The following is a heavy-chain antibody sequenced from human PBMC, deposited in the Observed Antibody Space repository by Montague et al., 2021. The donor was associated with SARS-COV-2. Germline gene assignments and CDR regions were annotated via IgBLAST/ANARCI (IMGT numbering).Heavy chain of an antibody. J-gene: IGHJ5*02. CDR2: IFYNGYT. V-gene: IGHV4-59*08. D-gene: IGHD1-1*01. CDR3: ARHSVSEDGTFFRSYFDP. CDR1: GGTVRDYY. Sequence: SETLSLTCTVSGGTVRDYYWNWIRQTPGKGPEWIGYIFYNGYTKYNPSLESRATLSVDTPGNQFFLSLRSVTASDTATYFCARHSVSEDGTFFRSYFDPWGQGAQVIVSS.